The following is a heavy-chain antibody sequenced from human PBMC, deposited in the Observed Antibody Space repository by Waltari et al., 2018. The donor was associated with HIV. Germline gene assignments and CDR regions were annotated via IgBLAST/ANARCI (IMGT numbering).Heavy chain of an antibody. D-gene: IGHD1-7*01. V-gene: IGHV1-2*02. J-gene: IGHJ6*02. CDR2: INPNSGGT. Sequence: QVQLVQSGAEVKKPGASVKVSCKASGYTFTGHYMHWGRQAPGQGLEWMGWINPNSGGTNYAQKFQGRVTMTRDTSISTAYMELSRLRSDDTAVYYCARDRARTTDYYYYGMDVWGQGTTVTVSS. CDR1: GYTFTGHY. CDR3: ARDRARTTDYYYYGMDV.